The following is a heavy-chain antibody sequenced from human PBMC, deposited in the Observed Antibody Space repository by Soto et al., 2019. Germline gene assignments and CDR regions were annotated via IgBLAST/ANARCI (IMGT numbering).Heavy chain of an antibody. J-gene: IGHJ4*02. CDR3: ARGRYGDY. Sequence: QVHLVQSGAEVKKPGASVKVSCKGSGYAFTTYGINWVRQDPGQGLEWMGWISAHNGTTNYAQKLVGRVTVTRDTSTRTAYMELRSLRSDAPAVYYCARGRYGDYWGQGALVTVSP. V-gene: IGHV1-18*01. D-gene: IGHD1-1*01. CDR2: ISAHNGTT. CDR1: GYAFTTYG.